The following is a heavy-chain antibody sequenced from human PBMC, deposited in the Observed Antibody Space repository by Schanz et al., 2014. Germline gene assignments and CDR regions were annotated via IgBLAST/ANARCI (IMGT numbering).Heavy chain of an antibody. Sequence: QVQLVESGGGVVQPGGSLRLSCAASGFPFSSYALHWVRQAPGKGLEWVAVISYDGVNTYYADSVKGRFTISRDNSKNTLYLQMISLRGEDAAVYYCSSPALVQALMAEYCFDYWGQGTLVTVSS. CDR2: ISYDGVNT. J-gene: IGHJ4*02. CDR1: GFPFSSYA. CDR3: SSPALVQALMAEYCFDY. V-gene: IGHV3-30-3*01. D-gene: IGHD5-18*01.